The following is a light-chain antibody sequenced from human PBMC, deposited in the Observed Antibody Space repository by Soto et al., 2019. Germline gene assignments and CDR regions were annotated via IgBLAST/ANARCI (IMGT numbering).Light chain of an antibody. V-gene: IGLV2-14*03. Sequence: QSALTQPASVSGSPGQSITISCTGTSSDVGNYDYVSWYQQYPGKAPKLMIYAVSRRPSGVSNRSSGSKSGNTASLTISGLQAEDEADYYCTSYTPSSTDVFGTGTKVTVL. CDR3: TSYTPSSTDV. CDR2: AVS. J-gene: IGLJ1*01. CDR1: SSDVGNYDY.